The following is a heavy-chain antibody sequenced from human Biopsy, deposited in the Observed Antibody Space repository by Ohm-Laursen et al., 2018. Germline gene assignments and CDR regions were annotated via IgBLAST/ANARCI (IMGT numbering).Heavy chain of an antibody. Sequence: VASVKVSCKVSGYTLTELSIHWVRQTGGKGLEWMGGFDREERKTVYAEKFQGRVTMTEDTSTDTVYMELSSLRSEDTAVYYCARVLGKVGSSPKYFDYWGQGTLVTVSS. D-gene: IGHD6-6*01. J-gene: IGHJ4*02. CDR2: FDREERKT. V-gene: IGHV1-24*01. CDR3: ARVLGKVGSSPKYFDY. CDR1: GYTLTELS.